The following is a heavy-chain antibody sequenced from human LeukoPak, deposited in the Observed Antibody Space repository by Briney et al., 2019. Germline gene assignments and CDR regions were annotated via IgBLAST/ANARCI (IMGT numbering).Heavy chain of an antibody. D-gene: IGHD4-17*01. Sequence: SETLSLTCAVYGGSFRGYYWSWIRQPPGKGLEWVGEINHSGSTNYNPSLKSRVTISVDTSKNQFSLKLSSVTAADTAVYYCAVARTTVKGFDYWGQGTLVTVSS. CDR3: AVARTTVKGFDY. CDR1: GGSFRGYY. J-gene: IGHJ4*02. V-gene: IGHV4-34*01. CDR2: INHSGST.